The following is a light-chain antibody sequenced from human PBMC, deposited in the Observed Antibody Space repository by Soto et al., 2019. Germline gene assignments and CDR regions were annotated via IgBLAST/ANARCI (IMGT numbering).Light chain of an antibody. CDR1: QSVSSGY. Sequence: DIVLTQSPGTLYLSPGERATLSCRASQSVSSGYLAWYQQRPGQAPRLLIYDASTRANGIPDRFSGSGSGTDFTLTISRLEPEDFAVHYCQEHASIFGQGTRLEIK. V-gene: IGKV3-20*01. CDR2: DAS. J-gene: IGKJ5*01. CDR3: QEHASI.